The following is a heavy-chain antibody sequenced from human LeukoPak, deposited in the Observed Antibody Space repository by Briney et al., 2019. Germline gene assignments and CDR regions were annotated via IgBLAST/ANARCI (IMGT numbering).Heavy chain of an antibody. CDR2: ISSSGSTI. CDR3: ARVEWELGARPFDY. CDR1: GFTFSSYE. V-gene: IGHV3-48*03. D-gene: IGHD1-26*01. J-gene: IGHJ4*02. Sequence: PGGSLRLSCAASGFTFSSYEMNWVRQAPGKGLEWVSYISSSGSTIYYADSVKGRFTISRDNAKNSLYLQMNSLRAEDTAVYYCARVEWELGARPFDYWGQGTLVTVSS.